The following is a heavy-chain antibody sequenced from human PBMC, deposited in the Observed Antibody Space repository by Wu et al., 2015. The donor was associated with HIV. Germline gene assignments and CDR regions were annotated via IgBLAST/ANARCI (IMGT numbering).Heavy chain of an antibody. CDR2: VIPVIGTP. CDR1: GGGFNSYA. CDR3: ATPRSPGFSSAWPTYFDF. J-gene: IGHJ4*02. D-gene: IGHD6-19*01. Sequence: QVQLVQSGPEVKNPGSSVKVSCKASGGGFNSYAISWVRQAPGQGLEWMGGVIPVIGTPNFSQKFQGRVTITSDESTATVYMEMSTLRSEDTAVYYCATPRSPGFSSAWPTYFDFWGQGTLVTVSS. V-gene: IGHV1-69*05.